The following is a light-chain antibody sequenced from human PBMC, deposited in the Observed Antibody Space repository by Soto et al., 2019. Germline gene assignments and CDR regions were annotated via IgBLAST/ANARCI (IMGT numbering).Light chain of an antibody. V-gene: IGLV2-14*01. CDR2: DVS. J-gene: IGLJ1*01. CDR1: SSDVGGFNY. CDR3: ASYTSSSTLDV. Sequence: QSVLTQPASQSGSPGQSITISCTGTSSDVGGFNYVSWYQQHPGKAPILMIYDVSNRPSGVSDRFSGSKSGNTASLTISGLQAEDEADYYCASYTSSSTLDVFGTGTKLTVL.